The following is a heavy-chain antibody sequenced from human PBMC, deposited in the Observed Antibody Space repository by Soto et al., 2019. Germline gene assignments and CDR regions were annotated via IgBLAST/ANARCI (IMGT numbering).Heavy chain of an antibody. Sequence: GGSLRLSCEGSGFIFSGYWMHWVRQAPGKGLVWVSRIEGDGSSTTYADSVKGRFTISRDNARNTLYLQMNSLTVEDTAVYYCTRDFRNKGFDLWGRGTLVTVSS. V-gene: IGHV3-74*01. J-gene: IGHJ5*02. CDR2: IEGDGSST. CDR1: GFIFSGYW. CDR3: TRDFRNKGFDL.